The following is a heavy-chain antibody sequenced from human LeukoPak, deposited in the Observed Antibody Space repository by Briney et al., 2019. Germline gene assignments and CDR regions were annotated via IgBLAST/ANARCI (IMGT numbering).Heavy chain of an antibody. CDR2: ISSSGSTI. J-gene: IGHJ5*02. V-gene: IGHV3-48*03. CDR3: ASGLWFGDNWFDP. CDR1: GFTFSSYE. Sequence: GGSLGLSCAASGFTFSSYEMNWVRQAPGKGLEWVSYISSSGSTIYYADSVKGRFTISRDNAKNSLYLQMNSLRAEDTAVYYCASGLWFGDNWFDPWGQGTLVTVSS. D-gene: IGHD3-10*01.